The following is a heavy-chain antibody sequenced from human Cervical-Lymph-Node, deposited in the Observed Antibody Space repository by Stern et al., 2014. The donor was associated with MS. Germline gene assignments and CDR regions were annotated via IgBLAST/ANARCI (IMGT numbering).Heavy chain of an antibody. D-gene: IGHD3-10*01. CDR2: MNPNRGNT. CDR3: AQANIGDGDFDY. CDR1: GYSFSTYD. Sequence: QMQLVQSGAEVKKPGASLKVSCTTSGYSFSTYDINWVRQATGQGLEWVGRMNPNRGNTDYGQKFQGRVTMTRNTSITTAYLELSSLRSDDTAVYYCAQANIGDGDFDYWGQGTLVTVSS. J-gene: IGHJ4*02. V-gene: IGHV1-8*02.